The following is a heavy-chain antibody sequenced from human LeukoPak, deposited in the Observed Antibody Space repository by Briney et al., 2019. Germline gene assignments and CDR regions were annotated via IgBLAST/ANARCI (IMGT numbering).Heavy chain of an antibody. V-gene: IGHV3-64*04. D-gene: IGHD3-10*01. CDR2: ISGNGGST. CDR1: GFTFSRYP. Sequence: PGGSLRLSCSASGFTFSRYPMHWVRQAPGKGLEYVSAISGNGGSTYYADSVKGRFTISRDNSKNTLYLQMNSLRAEDTAVYDSASNMEFPPGLWGQGTLVTVSS. CDR3: ASNMEFPPGL. J-gene: IGHJ4*02.